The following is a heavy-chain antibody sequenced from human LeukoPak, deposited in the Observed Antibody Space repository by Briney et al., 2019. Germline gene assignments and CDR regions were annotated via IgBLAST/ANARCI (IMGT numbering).Heavy chain of an antibody. CDR3: ASGIAAAGSFEY. V-gene: IGHV3-33*01. Sequence: AGRSLRLSCAASGFTFSSYGMHWVRQAPGKGLEWVAVISYDGSNKYYGDSVKGRFTISRENAKNSLYLQMNSLRAGDTAVYYCASGIAAAGSFEYWGQGTLVTVSS. J-gene: IGHJ4*02. CDR1: GFTFSSYG. CDR2: ISYDGSNK. D-gene: IGHD6-13*01.